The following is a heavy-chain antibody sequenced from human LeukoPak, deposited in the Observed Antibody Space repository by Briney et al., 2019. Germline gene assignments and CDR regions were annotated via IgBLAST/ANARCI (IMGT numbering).Heavy chain of an antibody. Sequence: PGGSLRLSCAASEFTFSSYDFHWVRQATGKGLEWVSAIGTVDDTYYPDSVKGRFTISRENAKNSLYLQMNSLRAGDTAVYYCVRERLDDSSGKALQYFDYWGQGTLVTVSS. CDR2: IGTVDDT. CDR1: EFTFSSYD. CDR3: VRERLDDSSGKALQYFDY. J-gene: IGHJ4*02. V-gene: IGHV3-13*04. D-gene: IGHD3-22*01.